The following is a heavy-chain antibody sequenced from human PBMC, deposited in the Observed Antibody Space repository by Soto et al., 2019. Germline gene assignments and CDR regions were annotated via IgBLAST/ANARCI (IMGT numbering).Heavy chain of an antibody. Sequence: GGSLRLSCAASGFTFSNAWMNWFRQAPGKGLEWVGRIKSKTDGGTTDYAAPVKGRFTISRDDSKNTLYLQMNSLKTEDTAVYYCTTDLPPGTTGTATDAFDIWGQGTMVTVSS. CDR1: GFTFSNAW. D-gene: IGHD1-1*01. V-gene: IGHV3-15*07. J-gene: IGHJ3*02. CDR2: IKSKTDGGTT. CDR3: TTDLPPGTTGTATDAFDI.